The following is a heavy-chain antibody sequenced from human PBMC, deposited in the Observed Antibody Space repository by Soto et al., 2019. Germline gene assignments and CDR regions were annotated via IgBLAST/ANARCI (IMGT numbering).Heavy chain of an antibody. CDR3: ARVRITMVRGVNDAFDI. CDR2: IIPILGIA. J-gene: IGHJ3*02. D-gene: IGHD3-10*01. CDR1: GGTFSSYT. V-gene: IGHV1-69*02. Sequence: QVQLVQSGAEVKKPGSSVKVSCKASGGTFSSYTISWVRQAPGQGLEWMGRIIPILGIANYAQKFQGRVTITADKSTSTAYMELSSLRSEDTAVYYCARVRITMVRGVNDAFDIWGQGTMVTVSS.